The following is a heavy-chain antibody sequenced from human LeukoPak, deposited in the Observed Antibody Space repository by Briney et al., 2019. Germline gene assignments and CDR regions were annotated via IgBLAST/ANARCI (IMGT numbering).Heavy chain of an antibody. CDR3: ARASDDNVVGTASRFYY. J-gene: IGHJ4*02. CDR1: CISFSDQY. D-gene: IGHD2-2*01. Sequence: SETLSLTCEVFCISFSDQYWSWVRQPPGTGLEWIGDIKHNGSTNYNPSLKSRVTKPVDTSKNQFSPKVNFVTAGDTAVYYCARASDDNVVGTASRFYYWGQGTLVTVSS. CDR2: IKHNGST. V-gene: IGHV4-34*01.